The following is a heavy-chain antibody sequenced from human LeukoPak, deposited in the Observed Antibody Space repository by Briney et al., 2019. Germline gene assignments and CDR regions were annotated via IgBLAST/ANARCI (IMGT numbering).Heavy chain of an antibody. CDR1: GFTFSSYW. V-gene: IGHV3-15*01. D-gene: IGHD3-22*01. J-gene: IGHJ4*02. Sequence: PGGSLRLSCAASGFTFSSYWMSWVRQAPGKGLEWVGRIKSKTDGGTTDYAAPVKGRFTISRDDSKNTLYLQMNSLKTEDTAVYYCTTTRYYYDSSGSKNIDYWGQGTLVTVSS. CDR3: TTTRYYYDSSGSKNIDY. CDR2: IKSKTDGGTT.